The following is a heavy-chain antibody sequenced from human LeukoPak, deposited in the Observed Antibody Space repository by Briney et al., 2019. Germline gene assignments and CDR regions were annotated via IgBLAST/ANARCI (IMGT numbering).Heavy chain of an antibody. V-gene: IGHV3-48*01. CDR1: GFTFSSYS. Sequence: PGGSLRLSCAASGFTFSSYSMNWVRQAPGKGLEWVSYISSSSSTIYYADSVKGRFTISRDNAKNSLYMQMNSLRAEDTAVYYCPSASGSYAASYDYGGQGTLVTVSS. D-gene: IGHD1-26*01. J-gene: IGHJ4*02. CDR2: ISSSSSTI. CDR3: PSASGSYAASYDY.